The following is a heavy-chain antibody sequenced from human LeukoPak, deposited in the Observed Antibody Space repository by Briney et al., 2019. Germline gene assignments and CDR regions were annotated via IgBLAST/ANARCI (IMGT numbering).Heavy chain of an antibody. CDR3: VRGAAY. CDR2: IHYTGST. D-gene: IGHD6-25*01. CDR1: GDSISSSSYY. J-gene: IGHJ4*02. V-gene: IGHV4-39*01. Sequence: SETLSLTCTVSGDSISSSSYYWGWIRQPPGKGLEWIGSIHYTGSTYYNPSLRSRVAISVDTSKNQFYLKLSSVTAADTAVYYCVRGAAYWGQGTLVTVSS.